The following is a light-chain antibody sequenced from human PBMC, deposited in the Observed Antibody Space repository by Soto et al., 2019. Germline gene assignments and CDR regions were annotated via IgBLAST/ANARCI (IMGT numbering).Light chain of an antibody. CDR1: QSVNNY. CDR3: HQRSNWPLT. V-gene: IGKV3-11*01. J-gene: IGKJ4*01. Sequence: EIVLTQSPATLSLSPGERATLSCRASQSVNNYLAWYQQKPGQAPRLLLYDASSRATDIPTRFSGSGSGTDFTLTISSREPEDFATYYCHQRSNWPLTFGGGTKVEIK. CDR2: DAS.